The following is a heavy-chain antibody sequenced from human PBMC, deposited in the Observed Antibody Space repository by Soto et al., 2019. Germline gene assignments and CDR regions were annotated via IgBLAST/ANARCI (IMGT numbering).Heavy chain of an antibody. Sequence: EVQLVESGGSLVKPGGSLRLSCAASGFTFSSYSMNWVRQAPGKGLEWVSSISSSSSYIYYADSVKGRFTISRDNAKKSLYLQMNSLRAEDTAVYYCARDQPGYSYGYGLGYWGQGTLVTVSS. V-gene: IGHV3-21*01. CDR1: GFTFSSYS. CDR2: ISSSSSYI. CDR3: ARDQPGYSYGYGLGY. D-gene: IGHD5-18*01. J-gene: IGHJ4*02.